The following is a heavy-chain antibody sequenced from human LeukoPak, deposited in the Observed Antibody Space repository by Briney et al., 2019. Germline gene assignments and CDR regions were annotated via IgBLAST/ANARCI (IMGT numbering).Heavy chain of an antibody. CDR2: IYTSGNT. J-gene: IGHJ4*02. CDR3: ARGTVAGPYYFDY. Sequence: SETLSLTCTVSGGSISSSSYYWRWIRQPAGKGLEWIGRIYTSGNTNYNPSLKSRVTMSVDTSNNQFSLKLTSVTAADTAVYYCARGTVAGPYYFDYWGQGTLVTVSS. CDR1: GGSISSSSYY. D-gene: IGHD6-19*01. V-gene: IGHV4-61*02.